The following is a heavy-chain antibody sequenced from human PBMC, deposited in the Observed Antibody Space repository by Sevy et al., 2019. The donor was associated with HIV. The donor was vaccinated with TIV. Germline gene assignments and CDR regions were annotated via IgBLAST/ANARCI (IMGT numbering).Heavy chain of an antibody. CDR2: INPNSGGT. D-gene: IGHD3-10*01. CDR1: GYTFTGYY. J-gene: IGHJ5*02. CDR3: ARDYYGSGSYNH. Sequence: ASVKVSCKASGYTFTGYYMHWVRQAPGQGLEWMGWINPNSGGTNYAQKFQGRVTMTRDTSISTAYMELSRLRSDDTAVYYCARDYYGSGSYNHWGQGTLVTVSS. V-gene: IGHV1-2*02.